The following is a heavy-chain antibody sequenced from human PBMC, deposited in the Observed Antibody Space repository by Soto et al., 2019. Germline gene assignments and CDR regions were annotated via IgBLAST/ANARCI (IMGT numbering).Heavy chain of an antibody. J-gene: IGHJ6*03. D-gene: IGHD6-13*01. CDR1: GFTFSSNA. CDR3: AKDIAAAGTYYYYYYMDV. V-gene: IGHV3-23*01. Sequence: LRLSCAASGFTFSSNAISWVRQAPGKGLEWVSAISGSGGSTYYADSVKGRFTISRDNSKNTLYLQMNSLRAEDTAVYYCAKDIAAAGTYYYYYYMDVWGKGTTVTVSS. CDR2: ISGSGGST.